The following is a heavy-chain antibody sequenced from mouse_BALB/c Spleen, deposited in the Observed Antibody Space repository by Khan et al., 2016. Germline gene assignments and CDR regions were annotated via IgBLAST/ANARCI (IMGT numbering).Heavy chain of an antibody. CDR2: ISTYSGNT. D-gene: IGHD2-2*01. CDR3: ARWGLRWYFDV. V-gene: IGHV1S137*01. Sequence: VELVESGPELVRPGVSVKISCKGSGYTFTDYALHWVKQSHTKSLEWIGVISTYSGNTNYNQKFKGKATMTVDKSSSTAYMELARLTSEDSAIYYCARWGLRWYFDVWGAGTTVTVSS. CDR1: GYTFTDYA. J-gene: IGHJ1*01.